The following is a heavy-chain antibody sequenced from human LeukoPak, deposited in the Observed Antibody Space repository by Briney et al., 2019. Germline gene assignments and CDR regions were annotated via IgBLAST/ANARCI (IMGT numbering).Heavy chain of an antibody. Sequence: GGSLRLSCAASGFTFSTYTMYWVRHPPGKRLEWVSIIGSSGGGIHYADSVKGRFTISRDNSKNALYLQMNSLRVEDTAVYYCARDGQQLAPYGMDVWGQGTTVTVSS. J-gene: IGHJ6*02. V-gene: IGHV3-23*01. CDR1: GFTFSTYT. CDR2: IGSSGGGI. CDR3: ARDGQQLAPYGMDV. D-gene: IGHD6-13*01.